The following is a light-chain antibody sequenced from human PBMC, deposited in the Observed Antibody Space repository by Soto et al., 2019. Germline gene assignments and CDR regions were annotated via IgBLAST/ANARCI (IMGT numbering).Light chain of an antibody. CDR2: EVS. CDR3: SLYTSSSTYV. V-gene: IGLV2-18*01. CDR1: SSDVGSYNR. J-gene: IGLJ1*01. Sequence: SVLTQPPSVSGSPGQSVTISCTGTSSDVGSYNRVSWYQQPPGTAPKLMIYEVSNRPSGVPDRFSGSKPGNTASLTISGLQAEDEADYYCSLYTSSSTYVFGTGTKVTVL.